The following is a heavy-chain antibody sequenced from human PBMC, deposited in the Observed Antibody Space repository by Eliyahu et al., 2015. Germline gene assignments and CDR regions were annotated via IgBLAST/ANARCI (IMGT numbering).Heavy chain of an antibody. CDR1: GFNFNIYA. J-gene: IGHJ6*02. Sequence: EVQVLESGGGLVQPGGSLRLSCVVSGFNFNIYAMNWVRQAPGKGLEWVSGISDSGGSTFYADSVKGRFTLSRDNSKNTLYLQMSSLTAEDTAVYYCAKGGTNIFYFGMDVWGQGTTVTVSS. V-gene: IGHV3-23*01. CDR3: AKGGTNIFYFGMDV. D-gene: IGHD3-16*01. CDR2: ISDSGGST.